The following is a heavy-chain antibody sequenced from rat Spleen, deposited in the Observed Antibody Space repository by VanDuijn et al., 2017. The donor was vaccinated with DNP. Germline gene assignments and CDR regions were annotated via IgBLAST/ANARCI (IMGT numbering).Heavy chain of an antibody. CDR1: GFTFSDYY. CDR2: ISYNGGTP. CDR3: ARHGNHWVMDA. J-gene: IGHJ4*01. D-gene: IGHD1-12*02. Sequence: EVQLVESGGGLVQPGRSLKLSCAVSGFTFSDYYMAWVRQAPAKGLEWVATISYNGGTPYYRDSVKGRFTISRDNAKSTLYLQMDSLRSEDTATYYCARHGNHWVMDAWGQGASVTVSS. V-gene: IGHV5-7*01.